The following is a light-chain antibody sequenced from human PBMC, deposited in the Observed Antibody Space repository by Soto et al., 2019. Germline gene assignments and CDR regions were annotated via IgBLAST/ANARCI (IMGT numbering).Light chain of an antibody. CDR1: QGIRND. CDR3: LQDYNYPHT. J-gene: IGKJ3*01. V-gene: IGKV1-6*01. CDR2: ASS. Sequence: AIQMTQSASSLSASIGDRFTITCRSSQGIRNDLGWYQQKPGKAPKVLIYASSNLHSGVPSRFSGSGSGTDFTLTISSLQPEDFATYYCLQDYNYPHTFGPGTKVDI.